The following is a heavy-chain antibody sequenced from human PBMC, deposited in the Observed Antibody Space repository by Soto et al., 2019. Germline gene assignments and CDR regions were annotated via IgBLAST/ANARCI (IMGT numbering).Heavy chain of an antibody. CDR1: GFTFKNYG. D-gene: IGHD3-10*01. Sequence: GGSLRLSCAASGFTFKNYGMHWVRQAPGKGLEWVAVIYYDGSQQHYADSVKGRFTISRDNSKNTLYLQMNTLRAEDTAVYFCTRDIRSAYFDFWGQGILVTVSS. CDR3: TRDIRSAYFDF. J-gene: IGHJ4*02. CDR2: IYYDGSQQ. V-gene: IGHV3-33*01.